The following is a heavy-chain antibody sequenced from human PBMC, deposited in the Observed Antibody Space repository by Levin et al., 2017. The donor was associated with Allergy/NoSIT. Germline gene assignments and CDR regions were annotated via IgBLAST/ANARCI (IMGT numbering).Heavy chain of an antibody. CDR3: ARGYSSGMVVGY. V-gene: IGHV3-21*01. CDR2: ISSSSSYI. J-gene: IGHJ4*02. D-gene: IGHD6-19*01. Sequence: GGSLRLSCAASGFTFSSYSMNWVRQAPGKGLEWVSSISSSSSYIYYADSVKGRFTISRDNAKNSLYLQMNSLRAEDTAVYYCARGYSSGMVVGYWGQGTLVTVSS. CDR1: GFTFSSYS.